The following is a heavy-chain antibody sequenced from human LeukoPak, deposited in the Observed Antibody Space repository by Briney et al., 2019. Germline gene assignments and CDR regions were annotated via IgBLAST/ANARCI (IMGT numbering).Heavy chain of an antibody. CDR2: ISSSSSTI. J-gene: IGHJ3*02. Sequence: SGGSLRLSCAASGFTFSSYSMNWVRQAPGKGLEWVSYISSSSSTIYYADSVKGRFTISRDNAKNSLYLQMNSLRAEDTAVYYCARDWAGYSYSYDAFDIWGQGTMVTVSS. D-gene: IGHD5-18*01. V-gene: IGHV3-48*01. CDR1: GFTFSSYS. CDR3: ARDWAGYSYSYDAFDI.